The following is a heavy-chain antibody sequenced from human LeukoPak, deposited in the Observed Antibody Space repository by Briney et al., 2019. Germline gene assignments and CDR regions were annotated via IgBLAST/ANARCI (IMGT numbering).Heavy chain of an antibody. Sequence: PSETLSLTCAVYGGSFSGYYWSWIRQPPGKGLEWIGKINHSGGTKYNPSLKSRVTISVDTSKNQFSLKLSSVTAADTAVYYCARGYCTNAVCSLGPTQAWGQGTLVTVSS. D-gene: IGHD2-8*01. CDR1: GGSFSGYY. V-gene: IGHV4-34*01. J-gene: IGHJ4*02. CDR3: ARGYCTNAVCSLGPTQA. CDR2: INHSGGT.